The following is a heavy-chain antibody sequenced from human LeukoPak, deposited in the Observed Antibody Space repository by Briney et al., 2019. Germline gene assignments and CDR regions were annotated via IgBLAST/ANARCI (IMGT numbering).Heavy chain of an antibody. CDR1: GFTFSNYW. J-gene: IGHJ4*02. Sequence: GGSLRLSCAASGFTFSNYWMHWVRQAPGKGLVWVSRMNSDGSKAYADSVKGRFTISRDNAKNTLYLEMNSLRAEDTAVYYCAREGYIYGYGVGQDYWGKGPLVTVSS. CDR3: AREGYIYGYGVGQDY. CDR2: MNSDGSK. D-gene: IGHD5-18*01. V-gene: IGHV3-74*01.